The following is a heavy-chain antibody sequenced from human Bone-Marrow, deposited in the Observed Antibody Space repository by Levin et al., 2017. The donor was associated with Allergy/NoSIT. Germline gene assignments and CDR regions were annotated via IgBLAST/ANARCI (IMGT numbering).Heavy chain of an antibody. CDR2: ISPSDGST. V-gene: IGHV1-46*01. Sequence: ASVKVSCQASGYTFTTHYIHWLRQAPGQGPEWMGIISPSDGSTSYAENFQDRLTLTRDTSTSTVYMLLSSLRSDDTAVYYCSRDPKRSDHTQVVATVRNWFDPWGQGTLVTVSS. D-gene: IGHD5-12*01. CDR3: SRDPKRSDHTQVVATVRNWFDP. CDR1: GYTFTTHY. J-gene: IGHJ5*02.